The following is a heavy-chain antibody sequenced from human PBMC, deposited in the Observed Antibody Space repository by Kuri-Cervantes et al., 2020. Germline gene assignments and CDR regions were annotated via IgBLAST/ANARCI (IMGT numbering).Heavy chain of an antibody. CDR1: GGSFSGYY. J-gene: IGHJ6*03. Sequence: SETLSLTCAVYGGSFSGYYWSWIRQPPGKGLEWIGEINHSGSTNYNPSLKSRVTISVDTSKNQFSLKLSSVTAADTAVYYCARVREPHYYYYMDFWGKGTTVTVSS. CDR2: INHSGST. V-gene: IGHV4-34*01. CDR3: ARVREPHYYYYMDF.